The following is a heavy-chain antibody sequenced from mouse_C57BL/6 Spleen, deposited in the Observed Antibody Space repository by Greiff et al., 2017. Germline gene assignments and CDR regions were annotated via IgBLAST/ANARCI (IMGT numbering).Heavy chain of an antibody. J-gene: IGHJ2*01. V-gene: IGHV5-17*01. Sequence: VQLKESGGGLVKPGGSLKLSCAASGFTFSDYGMHWVRQAPEKGLEWVAYISSGSSTIYYADTVKGRFTISRDNAKNTLFLQMTSLRSEDTAMYYCARTIEGCFDYWGQGTTLTVSS. D-gene: IGHD2-12*01. CDR2: ISSGSSTI. CDR1: GFTFSDYG. CDR3: ARTIEGCFDY.